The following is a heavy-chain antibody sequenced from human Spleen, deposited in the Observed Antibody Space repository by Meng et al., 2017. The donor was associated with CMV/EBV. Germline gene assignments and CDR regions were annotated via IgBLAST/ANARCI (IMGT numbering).Heavy chain of an antibody. CDR2: IRYDGSNK. V-gene: IGHV3-30*02. CDR3: ARDCSSTSCYTGIFDY. CDR1: GFTFSSYG. D-gene: IGHD2-2*02. J-gene: IGHJ4*02. Sequence: GESLKISCAASGFTFSSYGMHWVRQAPGKGLEWVAFIRYDGSNKHYADSVKGRFTISRDNSKNTLYLQMNSLRAEDTAVYYCARDCSSTSCYTGIFDYWGQGTLVTVSS.